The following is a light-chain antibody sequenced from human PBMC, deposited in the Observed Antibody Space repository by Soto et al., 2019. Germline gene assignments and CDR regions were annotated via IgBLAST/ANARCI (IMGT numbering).Light chain of an antibody. V-gene: IGKV3-11*01. CDR1: QSVSSY. CDR2: DAS. CDR3: QQRNNWPIT. Sequence: IVMTKSPATLSLSPGERATLSCRASQSVSSYLAWYQQKPGQAPRLLIYDASSRATGIPVRFSGSGSGTDFTLTICSLEPEDFALYYCQQRNNWPITFGQRTRLEI. J-gene: IGKJ5*01.